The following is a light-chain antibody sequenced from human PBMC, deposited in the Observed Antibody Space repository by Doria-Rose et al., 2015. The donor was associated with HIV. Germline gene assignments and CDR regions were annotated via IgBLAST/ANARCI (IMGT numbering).Light chain of an antibody. V-gene: IGKV3-15*01. Sequence: TQSPATLSVSPGERATLSCRASQGIGSDLAWYQQKPGQAPRLLIYRASIRATGIPPRFTGRGSGTEFTLTISSLQSEDFAVYFCQQYSQWPTYTFGQGTKLEVK. CDR3: QQYSQWPTYT. J-gene: IGKJ2*01. CDR2: RAS. CDR1: QGIGSD.